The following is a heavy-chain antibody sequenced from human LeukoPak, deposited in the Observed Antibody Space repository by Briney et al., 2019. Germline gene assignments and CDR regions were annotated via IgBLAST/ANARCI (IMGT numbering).Heavy chain of an antibody. D-gene: IGHD6-19*01. CDR1: GFTFSSYA. V-gene: IGHV3-64*01. Sequence: GESLRLSCAASGFTFSSYAMHWVRQAPGKGLEYVSAISSNGGSTYYANSVKGRFTISRDNSKNTLYLQMGSLRDEDMAVYYCARDFEYSSGWYGLDYWGQGTLVTVSS. CDR2: ISSNGGST. J-gene: IGHJ4*02. CDR3: ARDFEYSSGWYGLDY.